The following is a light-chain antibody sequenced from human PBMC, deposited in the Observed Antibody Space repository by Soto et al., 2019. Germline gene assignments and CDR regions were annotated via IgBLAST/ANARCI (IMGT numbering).Light chain of an antibody. V-gene: IGKV4-1*01. Sequence: DIVMTQSPDSLAVSLGERATINCKSSQSVLYSSNNKNYLAWYQQKPGQSPKLLIYWASTRESGVPDRFSGSGSGTDFTLTISSPQAEDVAVYYCQQYYSTPQTFGQGTKVEIK. CDR1: QSVLYSSNNKNY. CDR2: WAS. CDR3: QQYYSTPQT. J-gene: IGKJ1*01.